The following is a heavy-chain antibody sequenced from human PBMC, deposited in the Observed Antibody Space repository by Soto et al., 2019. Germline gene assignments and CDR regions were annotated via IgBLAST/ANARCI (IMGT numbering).Heavy chain of an antibody. J-gene: IGHJ3*01. CDR3: AKSGYDDFFFDF. CDR2: ISYDGSNT. Sequence: QVRLVESGGGVVQPGRSLRLSCAASGFTFSSYGIHWVRQAPGKGLEWVAVISYDGSNTEYADSVKGRFIISRDNSKNKAYLEMNSLRPEGTAVYYCAKSGYDDFFFDFWGQGILVTVSS. CDR1: GFTFSSYG. D-gene: IGHD3-3*01. V-gene: IGHV3-30*18.